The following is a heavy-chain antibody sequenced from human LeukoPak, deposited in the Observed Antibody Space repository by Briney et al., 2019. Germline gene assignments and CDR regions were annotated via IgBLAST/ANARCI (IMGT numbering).Heavy chain of an antibody. Sequence: GGSLRLSCAASGFTVEAHFMSWVRQAPRKGLEWVSVLYHGDRTYYADSVKGRFTISRDSTENTVYLQMKSLRDEDTAVYYCARDRDDSSVHHYFDYWSQGALVTVSS. CDR3: ARDRDDSSVHHYFDY. J-gene: IGHJ4*02. CDR2: LYHGDRT. V-gene: IGHV3-66*02. CDR1: GFTVEAHF. D-gene: IGHD3-22*01.